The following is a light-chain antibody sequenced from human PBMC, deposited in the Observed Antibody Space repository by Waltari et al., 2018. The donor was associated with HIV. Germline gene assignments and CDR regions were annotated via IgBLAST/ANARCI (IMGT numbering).Light chain of an antibody. J-gene: IGLJ2*01. V-gene: IGLV1-51*01. CDR1: SSNIGNNY. CDR3: GTWDSSLSAVV. CDR2: DKN. Sequence: QSVLTQPPSVSAAPGQQVTISCSGRSSNIGNNYVSWYQQLPGPAPKLLIFDKNKRPSGIPGRFSVAYAGTSATLCITGRQTGDEADYYCGTWDSSLSAVVFGGGTKLTVL.